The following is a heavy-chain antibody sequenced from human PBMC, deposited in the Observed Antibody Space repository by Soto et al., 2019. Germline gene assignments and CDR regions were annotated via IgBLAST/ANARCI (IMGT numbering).Heavy chain of an antibody. CDR3: ARGLGSSSWYHYGMDV. D-gene: IGHD6-13*01. V-gene: IGHV1-69*06. CDR2: IIPIFGTA. J-gene: IGHJ6*02. Sequence: ASVKVSCKASGGTFSSYAISWVRQAPGQGLEWMGGIIPIFGTANYAQKFRGRVTITADKSTSTAYMELSSLRSEDTAVYYCARGLGSSSWYHYGMDVWGQGTTVTAP. CDR1: GGTFSSYA.